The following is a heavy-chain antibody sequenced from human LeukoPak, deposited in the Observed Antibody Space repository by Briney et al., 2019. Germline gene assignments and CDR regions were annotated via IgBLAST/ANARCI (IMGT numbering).Heavy chain of an antibody. CDR2: INPSGGST. V-gene: IGHV1-46*03. J-gene: IGHJ5*02. CDR3: ARGITMVRGALTSNWFDPSNWFDP. Sequence: GASVKVSCTASGYSFTNYYMHWVRQAPGQGLEWMGIINPSGGSTNYAQNFQGRVTITRDTSTNTLYMELSSLRSEDTAVYYCARGITMVRGALTSNWFDPSNWFDPWGQGTLVTVSS. CDR1: GYSFTNYY. D-gene: IGHD3-10*01.